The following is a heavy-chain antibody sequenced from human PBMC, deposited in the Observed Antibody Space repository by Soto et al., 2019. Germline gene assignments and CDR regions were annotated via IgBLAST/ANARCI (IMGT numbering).Heavy chain of an antibody. CDR1: GGSISSGGYY. J-gene: IGHJ6*02. CDR2: IYYSGST. V-gene: IGHV4-31*03. D-gene: IGHD6-6*01. CDR3: ARVELSNQYSSSSFYYYYGMDV. Sequence: QVQLQESGPGLVKPSQTLSLTCTVSGGSISSGGYYWSWIRQHPGKGLEWIGYIYYSGSTYYNPSLKRRVTISVDTSKTQYSLKLSSVTAADTAVYYCARVELSNQYSSSSFYYYYGMDVWGQGTTITVSS.